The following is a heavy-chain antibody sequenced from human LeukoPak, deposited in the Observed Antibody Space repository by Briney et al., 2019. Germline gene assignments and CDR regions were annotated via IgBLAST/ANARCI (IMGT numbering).Heavy chain of an antibody. CDR3: ARDCSGGSCHLTDY. J-gene: IGHJ4*02. V-gene: IGHV4-30-4*01. D-gene: IGHD2-15*01. Sequence: SETLSLTCTVSGGSISSGDYYWSWIRQPPGKGLEWIGYIYYSGSTYYNPSLKSRVTISVDTSKNQFSLKLSSVTAADTVVYYCARDCSGGSCHLTDYWGQGTLVTVSS. CDR2: IYYSGST. CDR1: GGSISSGDYY.